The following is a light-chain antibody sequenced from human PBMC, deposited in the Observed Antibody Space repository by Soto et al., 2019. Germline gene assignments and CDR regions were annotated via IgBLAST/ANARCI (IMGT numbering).Light chain of an antibody. V-gene: IGLV2-14*01. CDR2: EVS. Sequence: QSALTQPASVSGSPGQSITISCTGTSSDVGGYNYVSWYQQHPGKAPKLMIYEVSNRPSGVSNRFSGSKSGNTASLTISWLQAEDEADYYCSSYTSSSTLVYVFGTGTKVTVL. CDR1: SSDVGGYNY. CDR3: SSYTSSSTLVYV. J-gene: IGLJ1*01.